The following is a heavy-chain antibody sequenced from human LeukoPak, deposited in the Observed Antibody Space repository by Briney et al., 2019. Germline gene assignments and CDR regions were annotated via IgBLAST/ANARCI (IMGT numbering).Heavy chain of an antibody. V-gene: IGHV3-7*03. CDR3: ARGRGYGTNYYYGVDV. CDR1: GFTFSNLW. J-gene: IGHJ6*04. CDR2: IKRDGSEK. D-gene: IGHD5-18*01. Sequence: GGSLRLSCAASGFTFSNLWMTWVRQAPGKGLEWVANIKRDGSEKYYVDSVKGRFTISRDNAKSSLNLQMNSLRAEDTAVYYCARGRGYGTNYYYGVDVWGKGTTVTVSS.